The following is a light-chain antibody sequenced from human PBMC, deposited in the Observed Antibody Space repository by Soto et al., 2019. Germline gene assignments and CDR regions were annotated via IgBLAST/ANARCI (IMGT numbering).Light chain of an antibody. CDR1: QSISID. CDR3: QHYNSYSEA. J-gene: IGKJ1*01. Sequence: EIVLTQSPVTLSLSPGEGATLSCKASQSISIDLAWYQQKPGQVPRLLIYDASSRATGIPGRFTGSGSGTDFTLTISSLEPEDFATYYCQHYNSYSEAFGQGTKVELK. CDR2: DAS. V-gene: IGKV3-11*01.